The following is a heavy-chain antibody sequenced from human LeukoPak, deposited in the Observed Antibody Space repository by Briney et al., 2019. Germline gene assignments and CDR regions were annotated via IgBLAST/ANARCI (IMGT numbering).Heavy chain of an antibody. CDR3: AEGRTSAGTRGSFDS. CDR2: ISGSGGST. D-gene: IGHD6-19*01. CDR1: GFTFSNYA. J-gene: IGHJ4*02. Sequence: GGSLRLSCAASGFTFSNYAMNWVRRAPGKGLEWVSAISGSGGSTFYADSVKGRFTISRDNSKNTLYLQMNSLRAEDTAAYYCAEGRTSAGTRGSFDSWDQGTLVTVSS. V-gene: IGHV3-23*01.